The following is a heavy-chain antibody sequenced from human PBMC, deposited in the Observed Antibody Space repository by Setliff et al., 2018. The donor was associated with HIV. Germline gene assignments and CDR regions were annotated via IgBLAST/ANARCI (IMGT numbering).Heavy chain of an antibody. CDR3: TYYEPGDYKPPFDY. CDR1: GYTFSEYA. D-gene: IGHD3-22*01. J-gene: IGHJ4*02. Sequence: GASVKVSCKASGYTFSEYAIHWVRQAPGQRLEWMGRIDTDNGYRRYSPKLQGRVTITKDTSANTAYMELRGLRSEDTAVYYCTYYEPGDYKPPFDYWGQGKLVTVSS. CDR2: IDTDNGYR. V-gene: IGHV1-3*04.